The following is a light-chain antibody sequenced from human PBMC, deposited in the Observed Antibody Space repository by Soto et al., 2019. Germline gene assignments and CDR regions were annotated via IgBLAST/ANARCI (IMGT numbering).Light chain of an antibody. V-gene: IGLV2-14*01. CDR1: SNDVGGYNY. CDR2: AVS. Sequence: QSALTQPASVSGSPGQSIPISCSGTSNDVGGYNYVSWYQQHPGKAPNLMIYAVSNRPSGVSNRFSGSKSGNTASLTISGLQAEDEADYYCSSYTSSTTLVVFGGVTKLTVL. J-gene: IGLJ2*01. CDR3: SSYTSSTTLVV.